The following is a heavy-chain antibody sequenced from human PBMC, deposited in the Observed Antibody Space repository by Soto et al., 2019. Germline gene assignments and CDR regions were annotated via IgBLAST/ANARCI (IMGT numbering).Heavy chain of an antibody. J-gene: IGHJ1*01. D-gene: IGHD3-22*01. Sequence: ASVKVSCKASGGTFSRYAINWVRQAPGQGLEWMGGITPMFGKPNYAQKFQSRVTITADEFTSTGYMELRSLRSDDTAVYYCARDGALYDSNGYYYPYWSQGTLVTVSS. V-gene: IGHV1-69*13. CDR3: ARDGALYDSNGYYYPY. CDR1: GGTFSRYA. CDR2: ITPMFGKP.